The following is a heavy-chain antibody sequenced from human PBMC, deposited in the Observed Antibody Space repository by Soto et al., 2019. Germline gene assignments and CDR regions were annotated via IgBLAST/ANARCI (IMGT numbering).Heavy chain of an antibody. Sequence: GESLKISCKGSGDSLTSYWIGWVRQMPGKGLEWMGIIYPGDSDTRYSPSFQGQVTISADKSISTAYLQWSSLKASDTAMYYCARQIDSGYDSGGPDAFDICGQGPMLTLSS. J-gene: IGHJ3*02. CDR3: ARQIDSGYDSGGPDAFDI. CDR2: IYPGDSDT. CDR1: GDSLTSYW. V-gene: IGHV5-51*01. D-gene: IGHD5-12*01.